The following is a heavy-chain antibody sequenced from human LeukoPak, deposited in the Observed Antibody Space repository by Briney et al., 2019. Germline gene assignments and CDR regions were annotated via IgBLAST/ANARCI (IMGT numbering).Heavy chain of an antibody. CDR2: ISYDGSNK. CDR1: GFTFSSYS. Sequence: GGSLRLSCAASGFTFSSYSMNWVRQAPGKGLEWVAVISYDGSNKYYADSVKGRFTISRDNSKNTLYLQMNSLRAEDTAVYYCAKDRMMGSVGYYGMDVWGQGTTVTVSS. J-gene: IGHJ6*02. CDR3: AKDRMMGSVGYYGMDV. D-gene: IGHD6-25*01. V-gene: IGHV3-30*18.